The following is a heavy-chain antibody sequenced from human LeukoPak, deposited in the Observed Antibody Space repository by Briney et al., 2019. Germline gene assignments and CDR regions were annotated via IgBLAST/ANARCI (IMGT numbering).Heavy chain of an antibody. V-gene: IGHV5-51*01. CDR1: GYTFTSYW. Sequence: GESVKISCKGSGYTFTSYWIAWVRQMPGKGLEWMGIIYPGDSDIRYSPSFQGQVTFSVDKSISTAYLQWSSLKASDTAIYYCAKRAISGWTHDGWGQGTLVTVFS. CDR3: AKRAISGWTHDG. D-gene: IGHD6-19*01. CDR2: IYPGDSDI. J-gene: IGHJ4*02.